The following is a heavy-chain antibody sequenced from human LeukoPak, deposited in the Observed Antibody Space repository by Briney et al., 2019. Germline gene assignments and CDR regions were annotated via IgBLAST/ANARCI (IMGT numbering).Heavy chain of an antibody. Sequence: GASVKVSCKASGYTFTSYDINWVRQATGQGLEWMGWMNPNSGNTGYAQKFQGRVTMTRNTSISTAYMELSSLRSEDTAVYYCARLYDDYYDSSGTGGWGQGTLVTVSS. CDR3: ARLYDDYYDSSGTGG. CDR2: MNPNSGNT. D-gene: IGHD3-22*01. V-gene: IGHV1-8*01. CDR1: GYTFTSYD. J-gene: IGHJ4*02.